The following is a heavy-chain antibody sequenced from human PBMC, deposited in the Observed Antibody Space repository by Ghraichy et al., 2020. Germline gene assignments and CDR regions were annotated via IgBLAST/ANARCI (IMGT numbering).Heavy chain of an antibody. V-gene: IGHV4-4*02. CDR1: GGSMTTNW. CDR2: IYHTGGI. D-gene: IGHD6-19*01. CDR3: ARHIAVPTTRGFDY. J-gene: IGHJ4*02. Sequence: SETLSLTCTVSGGSMTTNWWSWVRQPPGKGLEWIGEIYHTGGINYNASLESRVSISVDKSKNQLSVELQSVTAADTAVYYCARHIAVPTTRGFDYWGQGILVTVSS.